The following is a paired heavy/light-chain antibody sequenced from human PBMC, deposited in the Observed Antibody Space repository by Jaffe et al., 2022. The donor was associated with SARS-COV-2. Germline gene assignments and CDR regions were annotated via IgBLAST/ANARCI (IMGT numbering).Heavy chain of an antibody. V-gene: IGHV2-5*02. CDR2: IYWDDDK. CDR3: AHRGSSGSSWDGGYFDP. J-gene: IGHJ5*02. D-gene: IGHD6-13*01. Sequence: QITLKESGPTLVKPTQTLTLTCTFSGFSLTTTGVGVGWIRQPPGKAPEWLVVIYWDDDKRYSPSLRSRLTITKDTSKNHVVLTMTNMDPVDTATYYCAHRGSSGSSWDGGYFDPWGQGILVTVSS. CDR1: GFSLTTTGVG.
Light chain of an antibody. CDR3: QQYNTHNT. CDR1: QSISDW. V-gene: IGKV1-5*03. CDR2: KAS. J-gene: IGKJ2*01. Sequence: DIQMTQSPSTLSASVGDRVTITCRASQSISDWLAWYQQKPGKAPKLLIYKASNLEGGVPSRFSGSGSGTEFTLTISSLQPEDSATYYCQQYNTHNTFGQGTKLEIK.